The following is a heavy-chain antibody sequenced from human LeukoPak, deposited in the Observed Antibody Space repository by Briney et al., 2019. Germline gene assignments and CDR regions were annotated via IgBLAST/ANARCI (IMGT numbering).Heavy chain of an antibody. D-gene: IGHD2-15*01. Sequence: GGSLRLSCAASGFSFSSYWMTWVRQAPGTGLEWVTNINPAGTETYYVDPVKGRFTISRDNAKNLLYLQMNSLRAEDTAVYYCARFGYVAAVDLWGQGTLVTVSS. V-gene: IGHV3-7*01. CDR2: INPAGTET. J-gene: IGHJ4*02. CDR1: GFSFSSYW. CDR3: ARFGYVAAVDL.